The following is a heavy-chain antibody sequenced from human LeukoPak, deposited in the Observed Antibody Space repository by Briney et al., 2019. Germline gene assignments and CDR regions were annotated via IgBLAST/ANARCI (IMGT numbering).Heavy chain of an antibody. CDR1: GFTFRSYA. V-gene: IGHV3-30*04. J-gene: IGHJ4*02. D-gene: IGHD3-22*01. CDR2: ISYDASNK. Sequence: GGSLRLSCAASGFTFRSYAMRWVRQGPGKGLEWVAVISYDASNKYYADSVKGRFTISRDNSKNTLFLQMNSLRAEDTAVYYCARSNYDSSGYSYYFDYWGQGTLVTVSS. CDR3: ARSNYDSSGYSYYFDY.